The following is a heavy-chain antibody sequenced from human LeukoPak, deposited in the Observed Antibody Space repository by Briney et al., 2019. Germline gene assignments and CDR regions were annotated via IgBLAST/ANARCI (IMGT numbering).Heavy chain of an antibody. CDR1: GGSISNYY. J-gene: IGHJ5*02. D-gene: IGHD3-10*01. V-gene: IGHV4-59*01. CDR2: IYYNGDT. CDR3: ARHSASGSYYNWFDP. Sequence: PSETLSLTCTVSGGSISNYYWSWIRQPPGKELEWIGNIYYNGDTNYNPSLKSRVTISVDTSKNQISLKWSSVTAADTAVYYCARHSASGSYYNWFDPWGQGVLLTVSS.